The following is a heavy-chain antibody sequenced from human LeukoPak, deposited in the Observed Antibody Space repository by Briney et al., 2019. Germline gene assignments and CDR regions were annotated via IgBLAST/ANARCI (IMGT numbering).Heavy chain of an antibody. CDR3: ARDNAGGSYAPNWFDP. D-gene: IGHD1-26*01. Sequence: GGSLRLSCAASGFTFGDYYMSWVRQAPGKGLEWVANIKQDGSEKYYVDSVKGRFTISRDNAKNSLYLQMNSLRAEDTAVYYCARDNAGGSYAPNWFDPWGQGTLVTVSS. V-gene: IGHV3-7*01. CDR2: IKQDGSEK. CDR1: GFTFGDYY. J-gene: IGHJ5*02.